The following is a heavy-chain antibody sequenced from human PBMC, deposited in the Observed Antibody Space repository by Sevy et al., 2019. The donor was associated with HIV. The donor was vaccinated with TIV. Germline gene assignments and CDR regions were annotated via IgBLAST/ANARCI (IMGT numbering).Heavy chain of an antibody. CDR3: ARVDRAYYDGSAFDF. V-gene: IGHV4-61*02. D-gene: IGHD3-22*01. J-gene: IGHJ4*02. CDR1: GGSFSSGNYY. CDR2: IYNSGST. Sequence: LPETLSLTCTVSGGSFSSGNYYWSWIRQPAGKGLEWIGRIYNSGSTNYNPSLKSRVTISVDTSKNQFSLRLSSVTAADTAVYYCARVDRAYYDGSAFDFWGQGTLVTVSS.